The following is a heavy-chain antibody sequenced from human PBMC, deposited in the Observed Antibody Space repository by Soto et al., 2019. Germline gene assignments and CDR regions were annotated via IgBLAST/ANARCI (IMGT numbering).Heavy chain of an antibody. CDR2: IYYSGST. J-gene: IGHJ4*02. Sequence: PSETLSLTCTVSGGSISSSSYYWGWIRQPPGKGLEWIGSIYYSGSTYYNPSLKSRVTISVDTSKNQFSLKLSSVTAADTAVYYCARLPPSYQPPRLYWGQGTLVTVSS. V-gene: IGHV4-39*01. CDR1: GGSISSSSYY. D-gene: IGHD2-2*01. CDR3: ARLPPSYQPPRLY.